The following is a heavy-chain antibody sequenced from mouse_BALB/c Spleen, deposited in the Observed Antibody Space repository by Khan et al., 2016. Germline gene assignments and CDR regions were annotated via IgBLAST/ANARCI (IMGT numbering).Heavy chain of an antibody. CDR3: ARRYYYGCVAY. D-gene: IGHD1-1*01. V-gene: IGHV4-1*02. CDR2: INPDSSTV. Sequence: EVKLLESGGGLVQPGRSLKLSCAASGFDFSRYWMTWVRQAPGKGLEWIGEINPDSSTVNYTPSLKDKFFISRDNAKNTLYLQMSKVRSEDTALYYGARRYYYGCVAYWGQGTTLTVSS. J-gene: IGHJ2*01. CDR1: GFDFSRYW.